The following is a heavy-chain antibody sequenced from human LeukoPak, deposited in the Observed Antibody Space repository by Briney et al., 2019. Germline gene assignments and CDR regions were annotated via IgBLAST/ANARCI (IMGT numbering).Heavy chain of an antibody. J-gene: IGHJ4*02. CDR2: IKLDGSEK. CDR3: ARDQYDTWSRRGNFDS. V-gene: IGHV3-7*03. D-gene: IGHD3-3*01. CDR1: GFTFGKDW. Sequence: GGSLRLSCVASGFTFGKDWMSWVRQAPGQGLEWVANIKLDGSEKNYVDSVKGRFTISRDNTKNSLYLQMNSLRAEDTAVFYCARDQYDTWSRRGNFDSWGQGTLVIVSS.